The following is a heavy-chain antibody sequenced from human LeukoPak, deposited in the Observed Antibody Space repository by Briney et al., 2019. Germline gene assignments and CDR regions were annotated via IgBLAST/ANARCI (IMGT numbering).Heavy chain of an antibody. Sequence: SETLSLTCNVSGGSISSSYWSWIRQPPGKGLEWIGYISYRGITHYNPSLKSRVTISVDTSKNQFSLKLSSVTAADTAVYYCAGLYYYDSSGYAIDYWGQGTLVTVSS. CDR1: GGSISSSY. CDR3: AGLYYYDSSGYAIDY. D-gene: IGHD3-22*01. CDR2: ISYRGIT. V-gene: IGHV4-59*12. J-gene: IGHJ4*02.